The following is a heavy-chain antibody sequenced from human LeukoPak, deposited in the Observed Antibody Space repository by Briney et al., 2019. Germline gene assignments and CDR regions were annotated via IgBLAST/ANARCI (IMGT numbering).Heavy chain of an antibody. CDR2: INGDGSST. CDR1: GFTFSTYW. Sequence: GGSLRLSCAASGFTFSTYWMHWVRQAPGKELVWVSRINGDGSSTDYADSVKGRFTISRDNAKNTLYLQMNSLRTEDTSVYYCATISRSVSYHFDYWGQGTLVTVSS. D-gene: IGHD1-26*01. V-gene: IGHV3-74*01. CDR3: ATISRSVSYHFDY. J-gene: IGHJ4*02.